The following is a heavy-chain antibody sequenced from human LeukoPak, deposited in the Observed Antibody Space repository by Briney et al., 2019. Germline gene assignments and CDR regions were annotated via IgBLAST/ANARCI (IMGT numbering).Heavy chain of an antibody. D-gene: IGHD5-12*01. CDR3: AREGEWLRHPAEVDY. V-gene: IGHV4-39*07. J-gene: IGHJ4*02. Sequence: SETLSLTCTVSGGSISSSSYYWGWIRQPPGKGLEWIGSIYYSGSTYYNPSPKSRVTISVDTSKNQFSLKLSSVTAADTAVYYCAREGEWLRHPAEVDYWGQGTLVTVSS. CDR2: IYYSGST. CDR1: GGSISSSSYY.